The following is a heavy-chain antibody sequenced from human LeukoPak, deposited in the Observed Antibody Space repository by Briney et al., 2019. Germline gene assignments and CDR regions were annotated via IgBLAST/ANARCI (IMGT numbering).Heavy chain of an antibody. D-gene: IGHD5-24*01. J-gene: IGHJ6*02. CDR1: GFTFSDYY. CDR3: ACRTSRDGSNFWYYGMDV. Sequence: GGSLRLSCAASGFTFSDYYMSWIRQGPGKGLEWVSYISSSGSTIYYADSVKGRFTISRDNAKNSLYPQMNSLRAEDTAVYYCACRTSRDGSNFWYYGMDVWGQGTTVTVSS. V-gene: IGHV3-11*01. CDR2: ISSSGSTI.